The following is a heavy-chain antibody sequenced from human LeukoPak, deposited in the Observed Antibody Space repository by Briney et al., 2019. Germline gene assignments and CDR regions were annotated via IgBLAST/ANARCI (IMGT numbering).Heavy chain of an antibody. V-gene: IGHV4-4*09. D-gene: IGHD6-19*01. Sequence: SETLSLTCTVSGGSISSYYVIWIRQPPGKGLEWIGYIYNSGSNKYNPSLKRRLTITVNASKNKFSLKLSSVTAADTAVNHCARRGHSSGWYDAFDIWSQGTMVTVSS. CDR2: IYNSGSN. CDR1: GGSISSYY. J-gene: IGHJ3*02. CDR3: ARRGHSSGWYDAFDI.